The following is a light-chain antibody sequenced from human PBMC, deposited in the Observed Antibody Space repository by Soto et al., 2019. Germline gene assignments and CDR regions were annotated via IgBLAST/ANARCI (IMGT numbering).Light chain of an antibody. CDR1: QSISTY. CDR2: SAS. CDR3: QQSYSTPLT. V-gene: IGKV1-39*01. Sequence: DIHLTQSPPSLSASVGDRVTIACRTNQSISTYLNWYQQTPGKAPRLLIFSASTLQSGVPSTFSGSGSGTDFTLTISSLQPEDFATYYCQQSYSTPLTFGGGTKVDIK. J-gene: IGKJ4*01.